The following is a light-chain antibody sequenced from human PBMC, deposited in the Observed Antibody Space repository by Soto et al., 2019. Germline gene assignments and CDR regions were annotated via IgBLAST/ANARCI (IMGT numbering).Light chain of an antibody. CDR3: NSYTSSSTYV. J-gene: IGLJ1*01. V-gene: IGLV2-14*01. CDR2: DVS. Sequence: QSVLTQPASVSGSPGQSITISRTGTSSDVGGYNYVSWYQQHPGKAPKLMFYDVSNRPSGVSNRFSGSKSGNTASLTISGLQAEDEADYYCNSYTSSSTYVFGTGTKVTV. CDR1: SSDVGGYNY.